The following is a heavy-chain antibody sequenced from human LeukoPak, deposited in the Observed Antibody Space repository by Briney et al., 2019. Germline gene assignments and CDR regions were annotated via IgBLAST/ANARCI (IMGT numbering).Heavy chain of an antibody. D-gene: IGHD3-9*01. CDR3: ATDSLYYDILTGWR. V-gene: IGHV1-2*02. J-gene: IGHJ4*02. CDR1: GYTFTGYY. Sequence: ASVKVSCKASGYTFTGYYMHWVRQAPGQGLEWMGWINPNSGGTNYAQKFQGRVTMTEDTSTDTAYMELSSLRSEDTAVYYCATDSLYYDILTGWRWGQGTLVTVSS. CDR2: INPNSGGT.